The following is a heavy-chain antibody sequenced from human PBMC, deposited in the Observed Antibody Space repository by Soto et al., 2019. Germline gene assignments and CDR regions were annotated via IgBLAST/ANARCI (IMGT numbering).Heavy chain of an antibody. V-gene: IGHV4-34*01. J-gene: IGHJ3*02. Sequence: SETLSLTCAVYGGSFSGYYWSWIRQPPGKGLEWIGEINHSGSTNYNPSLKSRVTISVDTSKNQFSLKLSSVTAADTAVYYCARGLWYYGSGGKYGRPFDIWGQGTMVTVSS. CDR2: INHSGST. CDR1: GGSFSGYY. CDR3: ARGLWYYGSGGKYGRPFDI. D-gene: IGHD3-10*01.